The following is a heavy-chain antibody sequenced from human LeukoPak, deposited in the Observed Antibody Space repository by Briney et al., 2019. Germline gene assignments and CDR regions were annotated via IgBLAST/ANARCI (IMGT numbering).Heavy chain of an antibody. CDR3: ASGSLGDGYGVGDYYYMDV. CDR2: IMPLFGTA. J-gene: IGHJ6*03. CDR1: GGTFNSYA. D-gene: IGHD5-24*01. Sequence: SVKVSCKASGGTFNSYAISWVRQAPGQGLEWMGGIMPLFGTANYAQEFQGRVTFTTDESASTAYMEVSSLRSEDTAVYYCASGSLGDGYGVGDYYYMDVWGKGTTVTVSS. V-gene: IGHV1-69*05.